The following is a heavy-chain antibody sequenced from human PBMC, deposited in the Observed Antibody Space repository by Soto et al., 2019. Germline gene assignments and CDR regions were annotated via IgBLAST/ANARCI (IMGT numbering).Heavy chain of an antibody. CDR3: AKEGRQWLVLDY. V-gene: IGHV3-30*18. Sequence: VQLVESGGGLVQPGGSLSLSCAASGFTFSSYGMHWVRQAPGKGLEWVAVISYDGSNKYYADSVKGRFTISRDNSKNTLYLQMNSLRAEDTAVYYCAKEGRQWLVLDYWGQGTLVTVSS. J-gene: IGHJ4*02. CDR2: ISYDGSNK. D-gene: IGHD6-19*01. CDR1: GFTFSSYG.